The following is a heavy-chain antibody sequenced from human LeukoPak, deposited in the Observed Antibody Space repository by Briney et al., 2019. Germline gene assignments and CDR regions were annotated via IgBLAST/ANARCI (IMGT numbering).Heavy chain of an antibody. Sequence: SETLSLTCAVYGGSFSGYYWSWIRQPPGKGLEWIGGINHSGSTNYNPSLKSRVTISVDTSKNQFSLKLSSVTAADAAVYYCARAPAYCSSTTTPGGYFDYWGQGTLVTVSS. V-gene: IGHV4-34*01. CDR2: INHSGST. CDR1: GGSFSGYY. CDR3: ARAPAYCSSTTTPGGYFDY. D-gene: IGHD2-2*01. J-gene: IGHJ4*02.